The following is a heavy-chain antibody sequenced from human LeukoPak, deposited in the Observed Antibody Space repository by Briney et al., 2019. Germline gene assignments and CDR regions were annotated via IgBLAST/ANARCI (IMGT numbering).Heavy chain of an antibody. CDR3: ARLWGYDSSGYNKGYPEWFDP. V-gene: IGHV4-59*08. D-gene: IGHD3-22*01. Sequence: PGGSLRLSCAASGFTFSSYWMSWVRQAPGKGLEWIGYIYYRGSTNYNPSLKSRVTISVDTSKNQFSLKLSSVTAADTAVYYCARLWGYDSSGYNKGYPEWFDPWGQGTLVTVSS. J-gene: IGHJ5*02. CDR2: IYYRGST. CDR1: GFTFSSYW.